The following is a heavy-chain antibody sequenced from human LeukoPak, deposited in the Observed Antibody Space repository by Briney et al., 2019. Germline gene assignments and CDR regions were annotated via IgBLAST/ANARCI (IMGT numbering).Heavy chain of an antibody. D-gene: IGHD1-26*01. V-gene: IGHV3-30*02. CDR3: AKGVYGGSSGGFYFDY. J-gene: IGHJ4*02. Sequence: GGSLRLSCAASGLTFSSSGMHWVRHAPGKGLEWVAFIRYDETNKHYADSVKGRFTISRDNSKNTLYLQMNSLRSEDTAVYYCAKGVYGGSSGGFYFDYWGQGALVTVSS. CDR1: GLTFSSSG. CDR2: IRYDETNK.